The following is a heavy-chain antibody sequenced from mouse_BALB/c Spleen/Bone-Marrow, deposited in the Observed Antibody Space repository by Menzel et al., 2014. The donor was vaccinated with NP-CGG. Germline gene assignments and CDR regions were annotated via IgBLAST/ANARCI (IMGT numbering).Heavy chain of an antibody. D-gene: IGHD2-1*01. Sequence: VQLKESGPELVEPGASMKISCKASGYSFTGYTMNWVKQSHGKNLEWIGLINPYNGGTSYNQKFKGKATLTVDESSSTAYMELLSLTSEDSAVYYCARLLWYSFFDYWGQGTTLTVSS. CDR2: INPYNGGT. V-gene: IGHV1-18*01. J-gene: IGHJ2*01. CDR3: ARLLWYSFFDY. CDR1: GYSFTGYT.